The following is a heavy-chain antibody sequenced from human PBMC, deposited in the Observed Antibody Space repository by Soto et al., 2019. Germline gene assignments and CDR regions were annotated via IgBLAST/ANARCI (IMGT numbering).Heavy chain of an antibody. J-gene: IGHJ4*02. D-gene: IGHD3-3*01. Sequence: QVQLVESGGGVVQPGRSLRLSCAASGFTFSSYGMHWVRQAPGKGLEWVAVISYDGSNKYYADSVKGRFTISRDNSKNPLYLQMNSLRAEDTAVYYCAKKGGYDSLDYWGQGTLVTVSS. CDR2: ISYDGSNK. CDR3: AKKGGYDSLDY. V-gene: IGHV3-30*18. CDR1: GFTFSSYG.